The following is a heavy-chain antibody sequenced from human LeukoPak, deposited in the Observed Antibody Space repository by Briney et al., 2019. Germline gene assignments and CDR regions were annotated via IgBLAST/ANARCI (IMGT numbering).Heavy chain of an antibody. Sequence: ASVKVSCKASGYTFTGHYMHWVRQAPGQGLEWMGHINPNSGGTTSAQEFQGRVTLTRDTSINTAYMELSSLRSDDTAVYYCARGGSLAVSETPFDYWGQGVPVTVSS. V-gene: IGHV1-2*06. CDR1: GYTFTGHY. J-gene: IGHJ4*02. CDR3: ARGGSLAVSETPFDY. CDR2: INPNSGGT. D-gene: IGHD6-19*01.